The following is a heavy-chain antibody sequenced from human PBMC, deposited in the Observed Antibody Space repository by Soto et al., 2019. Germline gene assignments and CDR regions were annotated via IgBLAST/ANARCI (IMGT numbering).Heavy chain of an antibody. CDR3: ERDGGCRDGCTVGGSWFDP. D-gene: IGHD6-19*01. J-gene: IGHJ5*02. V-gene: IGHV3-33*01. CDR1: GFTFSSYG. CDR2: IWYDGSNK. Sequence: QVQLVESGGGVVQPGRSLRLSCAASGFTFSSYGMHWVRQAPGKGLEWVAVIWYDGSNKYYADSVKGRFTISRDNSKKXLXPQMNSLRAEGTGVYYCERDGGCRDGCTVGGSWFDPWGQGTLVTVSS.